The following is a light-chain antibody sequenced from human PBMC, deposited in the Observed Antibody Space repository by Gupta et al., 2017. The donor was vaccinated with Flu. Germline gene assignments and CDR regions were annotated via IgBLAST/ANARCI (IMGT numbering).Light chain of an antibody. CDR3: QQSYITPRT. CDR1: QRLTTY. J-gene: IGKJ1*01. V-gene: IGKV1-39*01. CDR2: GAS. Sequence: PSSLSVSVGDKVTMTCRASQRLTTYINLYQQKQGKAPKLLIYGASNLQSGVPSRFSGSRSGTDFTLTISSLQPEDFANYYCQQSYITPRTFG.